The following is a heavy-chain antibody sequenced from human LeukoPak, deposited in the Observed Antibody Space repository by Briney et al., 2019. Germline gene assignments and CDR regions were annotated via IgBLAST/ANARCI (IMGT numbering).Heavy chain of an antibody. J-gene: IGHJ4*02. D-gene: IGHD5-18*01. Sequence: GESLKISCKGSGYSFTSYWIGWVRPMPGKGLEWMGIIYPGDSDTRYRPSFQGQVTISAGKSISTAYLQWSSLKASDTAIYYCARRGQLSWGYYFDYWGQGTLVTVSS. V-gene: IGHV5-51*01. CDR2: IYPGDSDT. CDR1: GYSFTSYW. CDR3: ARRGQLSWGYYFDY.